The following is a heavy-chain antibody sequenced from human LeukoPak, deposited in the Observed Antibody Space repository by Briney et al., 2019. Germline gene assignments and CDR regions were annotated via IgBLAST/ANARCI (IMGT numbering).Heavy chain of an antibody. CDR1: GDSISNYY. J-gene: IGHJ6*02. CDR3: AREGGYYDLLTGYPYNYYGLDV. Sequence: PSETLSLTCTVSGDSISNYYWSWIRQSAGGGLEWIGRIYTIGSTNYNPSLISRVTMSLDTSKNQFSLNLTSVTAADTAVYFCAREGGYYDLLTGYPYNYYGLDVWGPGTTVTVSS. D-gene: IGHD3-9*01. V-gene: IGHV4-4*07. CDR2: IYTIGST.